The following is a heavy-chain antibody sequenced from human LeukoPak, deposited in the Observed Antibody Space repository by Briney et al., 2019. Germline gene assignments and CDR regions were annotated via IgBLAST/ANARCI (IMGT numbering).Heavy chain of an antibody. J-gene: IGHJ6*03. CDR1: GFTFSSYA. CDR2: ISGSGGST. Sequence: PGGSLRLSCAASGFTFSSYAMSWVRQAPGKGLEWVSAISGSGGSTYYADSVKGRFTISRDNSKNTLYLQMNSLRAEDTAVYYCAKVVSGWPYYYYMDVWGKGTTVTVSS. V-gene: IGHV3-23*01. D-gene: IGHD6-19*01. CDR3: AKVVSGWPYYYYMDV.